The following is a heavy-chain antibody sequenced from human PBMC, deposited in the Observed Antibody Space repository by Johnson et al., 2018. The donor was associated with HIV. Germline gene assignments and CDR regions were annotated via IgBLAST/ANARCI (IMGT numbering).Heavy chain of an antibody. CDR3: ARAYTYGAFDI. CDR2: IKSKTDGGTT. J-gene: IGHJ3*02. V-gene: IGHV3-15*01. D-gene: IGHD5-18*01. Sequence: VQLVESGGGLVKPGGSLRLSCVASGFTFSDAWMSWVRQAPGKGLEWVGRIKSKTDGGTTDYAAPVKGRFTISRDNSKNTLDLQMNSLRDEDMAVYYCARAYTYGAFDIWGQGTTVTISS. CDR1: GFTFSDAW.